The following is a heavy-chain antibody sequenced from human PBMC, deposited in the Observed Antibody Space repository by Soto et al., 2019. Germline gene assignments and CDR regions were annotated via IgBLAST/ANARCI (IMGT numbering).Heavy chain of an antibody. CDR2: SYPGDSDT. V-gene: IGHV5-51*01. Sequence: SGESLKISCKGSGYSFTSYWIGWVRQMPGKGLEWMGISYPGDSDTRYSPSFQGQVTISADKSISTAYRQGSSLKASDTAMYYCARFLVYYGMDVWGQGTTVTVSS. CDR1: GYSFTSYW. J-gene: IGHJ6*02. CDR3: ARFLVYYGMDV. D-gene: IGHD6-6*01.